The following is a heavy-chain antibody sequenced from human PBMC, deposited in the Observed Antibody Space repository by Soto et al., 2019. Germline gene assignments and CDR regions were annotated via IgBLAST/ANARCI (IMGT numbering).Heavy chain of an antibody. V-gene: IGHV3-30-3*01. D-gene: IGHD2-15*01. J-gene: IGHJ4*02. CDR1: GFTFSSYA. Sequence: QVQLVESGGGVVQPGRSLRLSCAASGFTFSSYAMHWVRQAPGKGLEWVAVISYDGSNKYYADSVKGRFTISRDNSKNXRXXQMHSLRAEDTAVYYGARDTTIGYCSGGSCYHFDYWGQGTLVTVSS. CDR2: ISYDGSNK. CDR3: ARDTTIGYCSGGSCYHFDY.